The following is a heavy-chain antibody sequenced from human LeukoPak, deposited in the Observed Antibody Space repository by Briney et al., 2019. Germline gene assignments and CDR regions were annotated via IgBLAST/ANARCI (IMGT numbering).Heavy chain of an antibody. CDR2: IYYSGST. Sequence: SETLSLTCTVSGGSISSSSYYWGWIRQPPGKGLEWIGSIYYSGSTYYNPSLKSRVTISVDTSKNQFSLKLSSVTAADTAVYYCARVDGYDNIGYWGQGTLVTVSS. V-gene: IGHV4-39*01. D-gene: IGHD5-12*01. J-gene: IGHJ4*02. CDR3: ARVDGYDNIGY. CDR1: GGSISSSSYY.